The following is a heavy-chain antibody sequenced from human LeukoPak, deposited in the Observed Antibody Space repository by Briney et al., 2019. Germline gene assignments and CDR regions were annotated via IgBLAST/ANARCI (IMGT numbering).Heavy chain of an antibody. CDR3: ARRITMVRGAIDY. Sequence: SETLSLTGTVSGGSISSSSYYWGWIRQPPGKGLEWIGSIYHSGSTYYNPSLKSRVTISVDTSKNQFSLKLSSVTAADTAVYYCARRITMVRGAIDYWGQGTLVTVSS. CDR1: GGSISSSSYY. J-gene: IGHJ4*02. V-gene: IGHV4-39*07. CDR2: IYHSGST. D-gene: IGHD3-10*01.